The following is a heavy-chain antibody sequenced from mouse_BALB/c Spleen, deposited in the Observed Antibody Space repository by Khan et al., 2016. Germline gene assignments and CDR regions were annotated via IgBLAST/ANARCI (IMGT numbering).Heavy chain of an antibody. CDR1: GYSFTGYN. D-gene: IGHD1-1*01. CDR2: IDPYYGGI. J-gene: IGHJ4*01. CDR3: ARSGYGSSYAMDC. V-gene: IGHV1S135*01. Sequence: VQLQQSGPELEKPGASVKISCKASGYSFTGYNMNWVKQSNGKSLEWIGYIDPYYGGISYNQKFKGKATLTVDKSSSTAYMQLKSLTSEDSAVYYCARSGYGSSYAMDCWGQGTSVTVSS.